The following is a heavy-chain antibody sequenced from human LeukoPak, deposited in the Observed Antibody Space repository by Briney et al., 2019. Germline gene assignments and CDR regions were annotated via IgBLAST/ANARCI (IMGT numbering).Heavy chain of an antibody. CDR1: GFTFNTYA. Sequence: GGSLRLSCAASGFTFNTYAIHWVRQAPGKGLEWVAVIWYDGSNKYYADSVRGRFTISRDNSKNTLYLQMNSLRADDTAIYYCVRDPSCSGGRCYYYYGMDVWGQGTTVTVSS. D-gene: IGHD2-15*01. J-gene: IGHJ6*02. CDR2: IWYDGSNK. V-gene: IGHV3-33*01. CDR3: VRDPSCSGGRCYYYYGMDV.